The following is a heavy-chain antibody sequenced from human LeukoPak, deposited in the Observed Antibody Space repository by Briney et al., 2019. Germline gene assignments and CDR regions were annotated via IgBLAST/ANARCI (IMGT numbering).Heavy chain of an antibody. CDR2: IWYDRSNE. Sequence: GGSLTRSCAGSGFTFSSYGMQWVRHGQGKGREWGAVIWYDRSNEYYADSVKGRFTISRDNSKNTLYLQMNSLRVEDTAVYYCAKGGFVDTAMVIDYWGQGTLVTVSS. D-gene: IGHD5-18*01. V-gene: IGHV3-33*06. J-gene: IGHJ4*02. CDR1: GFTFSSYG. CDR3: AKGGFVDTAMVIDY.